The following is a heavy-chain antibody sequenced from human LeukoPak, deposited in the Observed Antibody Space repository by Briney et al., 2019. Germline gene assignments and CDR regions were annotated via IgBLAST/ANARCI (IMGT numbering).Heavy chain of an antibody. CDR2: IDFAGSTK. Sequence: PGGSLRLSCAASGFIFSDFYRSWIRQAPGKGLEWISYIDFAGSTKYFAASVRGRFNISRDNANGLVYLHMNSLRAEDTAVYYCARGLKYYYDSSGYYGGDYWGQGALVAVSS. D-gene: IGHD3-22*01. CDR1: GFIFSDFY. CDR3: ARGLKYYYDSSGYYGGDY. V-gene: IGHV3-11*01. J-gene: IGHJ4*02.